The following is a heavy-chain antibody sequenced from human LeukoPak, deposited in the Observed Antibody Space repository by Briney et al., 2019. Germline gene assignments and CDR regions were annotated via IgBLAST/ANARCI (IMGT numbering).Heavy chain of an antibody. J-gene: IGHJ2*01. V-gene: IGHV1-46*03. CDR1: GYTFTNYY. Sequence: ASVKVSCKXSGYTFTNYYIHWVRQAPGQGLEWMGIINPSGGSTSYSQKFQGRVTMTRDTSTSTVYMELSSLRSEDTAVYYCARDRYYDFWSGKTSGDFDLWGRGTLVTVSS. CDR3: ARDRYYDFWSGKTSGDFDL. D-gene: IGHD3-3*01. CDR2: INPSGGST.